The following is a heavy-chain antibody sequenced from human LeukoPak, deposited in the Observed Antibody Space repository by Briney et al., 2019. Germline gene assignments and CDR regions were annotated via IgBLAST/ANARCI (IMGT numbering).Heavy chain of an antibody. J-gene: IGHJ3*02. CDR3: ARLRLNDAFDI. Sequence: SETLSLTCTVSGGSISSGDYYGSWIRHPPGKGLEWIGYIYYSGSTYYHPSLKSRVTISVDTSKNQFSLKLSSVTAADTAVYYCARLRLNDAFDIWGQGTMVTVSS. D-gene: IGHD6-19*01. CDR1: GGSISSGDYY. CDR2: IYYSGST. V-gene: IGHV4-30-4*08.